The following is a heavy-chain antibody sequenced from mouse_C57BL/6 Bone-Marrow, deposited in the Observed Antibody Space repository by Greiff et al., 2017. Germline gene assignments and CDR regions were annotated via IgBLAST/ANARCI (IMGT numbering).Heavy chain of an antibody. D-gene: IGHD2-10*02. CDR3: ARGDVCFCAMDY. CDR1: GFTFSDYG. Sequence: EVKLMESGGGLVKPGGSLKLSCAASGFTFSDYGMHWVRQAPEQGLEWVAYISSGRSTIYYADTVKGRFTLPRDNDKNTLFLQMTSRRSEDTAMDYCARGDVCFCAMDYWGQGTSVTVSA. CDR2: ISSGRSTI. V-gene: IGHV5-17*01. J-gene: IGHJ4*01.